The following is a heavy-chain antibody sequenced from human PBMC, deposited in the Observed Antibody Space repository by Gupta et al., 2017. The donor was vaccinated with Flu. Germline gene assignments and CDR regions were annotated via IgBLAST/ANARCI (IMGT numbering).Heavy chain of an antibody. CDR1: GFSLSTSGVG. J-gene: IGHJ4*02. Sequence: QITLKESGPTLVKPTQTLTLTCTFSGFSLSTSGVGVGWIRQPPGKALEWLALIYWDDDKRYSPSLKSRLTITKDTSKNQVVLTMTNMDPVDTATDYCAHEGYCSGGSCYGARLVFDYWGQGTLVTVSS. D-gene: IGHD2-15*01. V-gene: IGHV2-5*02. CDR2: IYWDDDK. CDR3: AHEGYCSGGSCYGARLVFDY.